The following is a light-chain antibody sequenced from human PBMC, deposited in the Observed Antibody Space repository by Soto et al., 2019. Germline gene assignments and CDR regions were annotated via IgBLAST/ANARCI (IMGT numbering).Light chain of an antibody. J-gene: IGLJ1*01. CDR1: SSNIGSHT. CDR3: AAWDDSLNGYV. V-gene: IGLV1-44*01. CDR2: INN. Sequence: QSVLTQPPSASGTPGQRVTISCSGSSSNIGSHTVNWYQQLPGTAPKLLIYINNQRPSGVPDRFSGSKSGTSASLAISGLQSEDEADYYCAAWDDSLNGYVFGTGTKLTVL.